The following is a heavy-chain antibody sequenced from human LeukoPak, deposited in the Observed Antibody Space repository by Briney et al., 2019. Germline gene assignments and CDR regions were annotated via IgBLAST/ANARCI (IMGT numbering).Heavy chain of an antibody. D-gene: IGHD3-3*01. CDR3: MKALSDFWSALGS. J-gene: IGHJ5*02. CDR2: IRASGGST. CDR1: GFTFSNYA. V-gene: IGHV3-23*01. Sequence: GGTLRLSCEASGFTFSNYALTWVRQAPGKGLEWGSTIRASGGSTHYADSVKGRFTISRDDSESTLFLHMNNLRAEDTAVYYCMKALSDFWSALGSWGQGTRVIVSS.